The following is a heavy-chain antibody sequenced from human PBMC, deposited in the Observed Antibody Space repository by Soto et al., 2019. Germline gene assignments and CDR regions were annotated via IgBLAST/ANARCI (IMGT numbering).Heavy chain of an antibody. D-gene: IGHD4-17*01. J-gene: IGHJ4*02. CDR2: IYHSGST. CDR1: GGSISSGGYS. CDR3: ARVDYGDFIDY. V-gene: IGHV4-30-2*01. Sequence: PSETLSLTCAVSGGSISSGGYSWSWIRQPPGKGLEWIGYIYHSGSTYYNPSLKSRVTISVDRSKNQFSLKLSSVTAADTAVYYCARVDYGDFIDYWGQGTLVTVSS.